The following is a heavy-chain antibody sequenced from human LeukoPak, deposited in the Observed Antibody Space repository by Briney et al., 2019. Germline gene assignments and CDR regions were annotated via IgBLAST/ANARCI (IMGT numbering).Heavy chain of an antibody. V-gene: IGHV1-69*04. CDR3: ARDQGVTDPPPYGLDV. Sequence: SVKVSCKAYGGTFSSYAISWVRQAPGQGLECMGRIIPILDIATYAQKFQGRVTITADKSTSTAYMELSSLSSEDTAVYYCARDQGVTDPPPYGLDVWGQGTTVTVSS. CDR2: IIPILDIA. J-gene: IGHJ6*02. CDR1: GGTFSSYA. D-gene: IGHD3-10*01.